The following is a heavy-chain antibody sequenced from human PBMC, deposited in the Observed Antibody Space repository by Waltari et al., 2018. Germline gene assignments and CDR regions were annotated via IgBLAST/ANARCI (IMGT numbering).Heavy chain of an antibody. CDR2: INHSGST. J-gene: IGHJ4*02. D-gene: IGHD3-10*01. CDR3: ARVIRGYYGSGSYDLDY. CDR1: GGSFSGYY. Sequence: QVQLQQWGAGLLKPSETLSLTCAVYGGSFSGYYWSWIRQPPGKGLEWIGEINHSGSTNYNPSLKSRVTISVDTSKNQFSLKLSSVTAADTAVYYCARVIRGYYGSGSYDLDYWGQGTLVTVSS. V-gene: IGHV4-34*01.